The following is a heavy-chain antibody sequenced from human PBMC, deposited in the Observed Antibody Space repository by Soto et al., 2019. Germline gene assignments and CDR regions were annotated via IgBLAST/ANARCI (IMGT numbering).Heavy chain of an antibody. V-gene: IGHV3-30*18. J-gene: IGHJ6*02. Sequence: QVQLVESGGGVVQPGRSLRLSCAASGFTFSSYGMHWVRQAPGKGLEWVAVISYDGSNKYYADSVKGRFTISRDNSKNTLYLQMNSLRSEDTDVYYCAKDSLRPVNIVSLGMDVWGQGTTVTVSS. CDR3: AKDSLRPVNIVSLGMDV. CDR1: GFTFSSYG. CDR2: ISYDGSNK. D-gene: IGHD3-9*01.